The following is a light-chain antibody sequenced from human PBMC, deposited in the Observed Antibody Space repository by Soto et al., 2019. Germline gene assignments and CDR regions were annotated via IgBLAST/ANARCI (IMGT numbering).Light chain of an antibody. CDR2: GAS. J-gene: IGKJ3*01. V-gene: IGKV3-20*01. CDR1: ERISSNF. CDR3: QQYGTAPFT. Sequence: PGERATLSCRASERISSNFLAWYQQRPVQAPRLLIYGASTRASGIPDRFSGSGSGTDFALTISRLEPEDFAVFYCQQYGTAPFTVGPGTTVESK.